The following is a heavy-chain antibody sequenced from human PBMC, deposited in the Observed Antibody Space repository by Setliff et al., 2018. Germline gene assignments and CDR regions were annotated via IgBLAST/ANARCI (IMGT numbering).Heavy chain of an antibody. J-gene: IGHJ4*02. D-gene: IGHD3-22*01. CDR1: GYAFITFG. V-gene: IGHV1-18*01. CDR3: VRGPGPSVVVAIPFDH. CDR2: ISPVYGIA. Sequence: ASVKVSCKTSGYAFITFGMSWVRQAPGQGLEWMGWISPVYGIANYARKFQGRVTMTADTSTTTAYLELTSLRYDDTAVYYCVRGPGPSVVVAIPFDHWGQGSLVTVSS.